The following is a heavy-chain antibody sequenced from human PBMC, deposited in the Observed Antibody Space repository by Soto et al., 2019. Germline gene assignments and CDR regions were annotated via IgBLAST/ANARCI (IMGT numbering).Heavy chain of an antibody. CDR3: ARHDYSVY. J-gene: IGHJ4*02. CDR1: GFTFSSYA. Sequence: LRLSCAASGFTFSSYAMHWVRQAPGKGLEWVAVISYDGSNKYYADSVKGRFTISRDNSKNTLYLQMNSLRAEDTAVYYCARHDYSVYWGQGTLVTVSS. V-gene: IGHV3-30-3*01. CDR2: ISYDGSNK.